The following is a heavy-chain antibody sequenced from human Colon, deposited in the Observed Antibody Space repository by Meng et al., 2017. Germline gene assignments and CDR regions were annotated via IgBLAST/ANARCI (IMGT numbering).Heavy chain of an antibody. CDR3: SSLLTLDY. J-gene: IGHJ4*02. CDR2: INHSGDT. D-gene: IGHD2-15*01. V-gene: IGHV4-34*02. CDR1: AGPFSGYY. Sequence: QVPLQQWGPGLLTPSETLPLTCAINAGPFSGYYWSWIRQAPGKGLEWIGEINHSGDTHYNPSLKSRVSMSFDTSKKQFSLHLSSVTAADTAVYYCSSLLTLDYWGPGTLVTVSS.